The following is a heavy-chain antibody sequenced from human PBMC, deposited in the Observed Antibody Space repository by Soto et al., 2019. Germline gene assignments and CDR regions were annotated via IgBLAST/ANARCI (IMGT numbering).Heavy chain of an antibody. CDR2: IYSGGST. V-gene: IGHV3-53*01. CDR1: GFTVSSNY. D-gene: IGHD6-13*01. J-gene: IGHJ4*02. CDR3: ARGIAAAGTLYDY. Sequence: EVQLVESGGGLIQPGGSLRLSCAASGFTVSSNYMSWVRQAPGKGLEWVSVIYSGGSTYYADSVKGRFTISRDNSKNTLYLQMNSLRAEDPAVYYCARGIAAAGTLYDYWGQGTLVSVSS.